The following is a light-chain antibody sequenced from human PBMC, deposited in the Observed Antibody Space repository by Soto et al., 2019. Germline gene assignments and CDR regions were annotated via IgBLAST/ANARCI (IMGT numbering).Light chain of an antibody. J-gene: IGLJ1*01. CDR1: SSVVGGYNY. CDR3: SSYTSSSPYV. CDR2: EVS. Sequence: QSALTQPASVSGSPGQSITISCTGTSSVVGGYNYVSWYQQHPGKAPKLMIYEVSNRPSGVSNRFSGSKSGNTASLTISGLQAEDEADYYFSSYTSSSPYVFGTGTKLTVL. V-gene: IGLV2-14*01.